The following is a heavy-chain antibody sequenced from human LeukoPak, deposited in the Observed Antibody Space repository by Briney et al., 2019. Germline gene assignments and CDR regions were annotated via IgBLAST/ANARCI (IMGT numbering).Heavy chain of an antibody. J-gene: IGHJ4*02. CDR2: INHSGST. CDR1: GGSFSGYY. D-gene: IGHD2-15*01. CDR3: ARGAPHVVVVVAATRLFDY. V-gene: IGHV4-34*01. Sequence: SETLSLTCAVYGGSFSGYYWSWIRQPPGKGLEWIGEINHSGSTNYNPSLKSRVTISVDTSKNQFSLKLSSVTAADTAVYYCARGAPHVVVVVAATRLFDYWGQGTLVAVSS.